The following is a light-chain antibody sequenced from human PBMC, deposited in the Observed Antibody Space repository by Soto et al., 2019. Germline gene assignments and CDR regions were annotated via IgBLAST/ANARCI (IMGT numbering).Light chain of an antibody. CDR1: QGIRKD. Sequence: DIQMTQSPSSLSASVGDRVTITCRASQGIRKDLGWYQQKPGKAPKRLIYAASSLQSGVPSRFSGSGSETEFTLTISRLQPDDFATYYCQQYNTYRAFGQGTRWIS. CDR3: QQYNTYRA. CDR2: AAS. V-gene: IGKV1-17*01. J-gene: IGKJ1*01.